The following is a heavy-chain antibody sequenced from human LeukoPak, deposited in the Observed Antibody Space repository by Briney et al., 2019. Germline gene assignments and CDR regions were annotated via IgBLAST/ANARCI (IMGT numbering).Heavy chain of an antibody. CDR1: GYTFINYG. CDR3: ARGSEFDY. J-gene: IGHJ4*02. D-gene: IGHD3-10*01. Sequence: ASVTVYCKPSGYTFINYGISWARQAPGQGLEWMGWISTNNGNTNYAQKFQGRVTMTTDKYTSTAYMEVRSLRSDDTAVYYCARGSEFDYWGQGTLVTVSS. CDR2: ISTNNGNT. V-gene: IGHV1-18*01.